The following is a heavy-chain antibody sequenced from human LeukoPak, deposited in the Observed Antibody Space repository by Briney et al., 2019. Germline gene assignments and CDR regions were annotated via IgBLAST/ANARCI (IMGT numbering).Heavy chain of an antibody. D-gene: IGHD3-22*01. CDR3: ARLEDYYDGSGYYYH. CDR1: GGSISSYY. V-gene: IGHV4-59*08. Sequence: SETLSLTCTVSGGSISSYYWTWIRQPPGKGLEWIGYIYYRGNTKYNPSLESRVSISVDTSKNQFSLNLSSVTAADTAVYYCARLEDYYDGSGYYYHWGQGTLVTVSS. J-gene: IGHJ4*02. CDR2: IYYRGNT.